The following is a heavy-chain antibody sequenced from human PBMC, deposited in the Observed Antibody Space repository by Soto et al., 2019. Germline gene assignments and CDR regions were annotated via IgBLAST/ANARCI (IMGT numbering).Heavy chain of an antibody. J-gene: IGHJ3*02. D-gene: IGHD3-22*01. CDR3: ASYDSSGYGAFDI. CDR2: ISYDGSNK. V-gene: IGHV3-30*03. CDR1: GFTFSSYG. Sequence: GGSLRLSCAASGFTFSSYGMHWVRQAPGKGLEWVAVISYDGSNKYYADSVKGRFTISRDNSKNTLYLQMNSLRAGDTAVYYCASYDSSGYGAFDIWGQGTMVTVSS.